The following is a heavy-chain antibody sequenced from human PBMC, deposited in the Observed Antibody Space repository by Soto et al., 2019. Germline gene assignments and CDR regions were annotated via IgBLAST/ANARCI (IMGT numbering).Heavy chain of an antibody. V-gene: IGHV4-30-2*01. CDR1: GGSISSGGYS. CDR3: ARGPPLGF. J-gene: IGHJ4*02. Sequence: SETLSLTCAVSGGSISSGGYSWSWIRQPPGKGLECIGYIYHSGSTYYNPSLKSRVTISVDRSKNQFSLKLSSVTAADTAVHYCARGPPLGFWGQGTLVTVSS. CDR2: IYHSGST.